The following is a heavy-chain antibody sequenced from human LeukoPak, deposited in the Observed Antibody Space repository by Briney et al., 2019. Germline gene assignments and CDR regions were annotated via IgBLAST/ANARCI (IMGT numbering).Heavy chain of an antibody. Sequence: GASVKVSCKASGFTFTSSAVQWVRQARGQRLEWIGWIVVGSGNTNYAQKFQERVTITRDMSTSTAYMELSSLRSEDTAVYYCAADLPVVRDNYGMDVWGKGTTVTVSS. CDR3: AADLPVVRDNYGMDV. D-gene: IGHD2-15*01. CDR1: GFTFTSSA. CDR2: IVVGSGNT. V-gene: IGHV1-58*01. J-gene: IGHJ6*04.